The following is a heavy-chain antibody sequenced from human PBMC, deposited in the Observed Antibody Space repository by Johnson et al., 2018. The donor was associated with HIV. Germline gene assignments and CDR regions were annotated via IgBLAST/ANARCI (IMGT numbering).Heavy chain of an antibody. V-gene: IGHV3-49*03. D-gene: IGHD3-22*01. Sequence: VQLVESGGGLVQPGRSLRLSCTASGFTFGDYSMNWFRQAPGKGLEWVGFIRSNSYGGTTEDAASVKGRFIISRDDSKNSLYLQMNSLKTEDAAVYYCARCYYDSGGYADAFDIWGQGTMVTVSS. CDR2: IRSNSYGGTT. J-gene: IGHJ3*02. CDR1: GFTFGDYS. CDR3: ARCYYDSGGYADAFDI.